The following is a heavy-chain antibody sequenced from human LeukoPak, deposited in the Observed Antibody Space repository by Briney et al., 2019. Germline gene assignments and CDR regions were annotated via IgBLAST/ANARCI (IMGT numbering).Heavy chain of an antibody. Sequence: GGSLRLSCAASGFTFSSYAMSWVRQAPGKGLEWVSAISGSGGSTDYVASVKGRFTVSGDNSKNTLYLQMNSLRAEDTAVYYCAKDHDYDNSGYHCHDYWGQGTLVTVSS. CDR1: GFTFSSYA. CDR3: AKDHDYDNSGYHCHDY. V-gene: IGHV3-23*01. J-gene: IGHJ4*02. D-gene: IGHD3-22*01. CDR2: ISGSGGST.